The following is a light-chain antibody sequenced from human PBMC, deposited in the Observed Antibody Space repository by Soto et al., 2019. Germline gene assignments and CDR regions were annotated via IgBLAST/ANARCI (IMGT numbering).Light chain of an antibody. CDR3: CSYGGSRAV. Sequence: QSALAQPASVSGSPGQSITISCTGTSSDVGSHNIVSWYQQHPGQAPKLMIYEVTKRPLGVSTRFSASKSGSTASLTISGLQAEDEADYYCCSYGGSRAVFGGGTQLTVL. J-gene: IGLJ7*01. CDR1: SSDVGSHNI. V-gene: IGLV2-23*02. CDR2: EVT.